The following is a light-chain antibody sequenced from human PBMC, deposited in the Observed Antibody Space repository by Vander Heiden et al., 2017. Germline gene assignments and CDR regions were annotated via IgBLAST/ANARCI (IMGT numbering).Light chain of an antibody. Sequence: SVLTQPPSASGTPGQSVTISCSGTSSNIGANTVSWYRQLPGTAPKLLIYSNNLRPSAIPDRFSGSKSGTSAYLAISGLQSDDEALYYCATWNDTLNGPMFGGGTSLTVL. CDR1: SSNIGANT. J-gene: IGLJ3*02. CDR3: ATWNDTLNGPM. V-gene: IGLV1-44*01. CDR2: SNN.